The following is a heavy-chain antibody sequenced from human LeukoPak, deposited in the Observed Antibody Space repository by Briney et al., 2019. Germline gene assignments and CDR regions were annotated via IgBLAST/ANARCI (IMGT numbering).Heavy chain of an antibody. V-gene: IGHV3-74*01. D-gene: IGHD2-15*01. J-gene: IGHJ6*03. CDR2: INHDGSST. CDR3: AKNGDRGAYCTGGTCYPYFYYYMDV. Sequence: GGSLRLSCATSGFTFTTFWMHWVRHAPGKGLVWVSRINHDGSSTNYADSVKGRFTISRDNSKNTLYLQMNSLRAEDTAIYYCAKNGDRGAYCTGGTCYPYFYYYMDVWGKGTTVTI. CDR1: GFTFTTFW.